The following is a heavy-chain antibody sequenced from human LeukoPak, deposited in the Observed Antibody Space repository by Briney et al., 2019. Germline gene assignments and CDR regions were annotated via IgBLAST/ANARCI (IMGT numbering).Heavy chain of an antibody. CDR1: GGSISSSSYY. Sequence: SETLSLTCTVSGGSISSSSYYWGWIRQPPGKGLEWIGSIYYSGSTYYNPSLKSRVTISVDTSKNQFSLKLSSVTAADTAVYYCATAKLRYYGSGSYYSRRHYYYYMDVWGKGTTVTISS. CDR3: ATAKLRYYGSGSYYSRRHYYYYMDV. D-gene: IGHD3-10*01. J-gene: IGHJ6*03. CDR2: IYYSGST. V-gene: IGHV4-39*07.